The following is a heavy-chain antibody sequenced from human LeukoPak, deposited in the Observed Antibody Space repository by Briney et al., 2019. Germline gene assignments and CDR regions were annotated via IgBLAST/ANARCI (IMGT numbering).Heavy chain of an antibody. V-gene: IGHV3-30-3*01. J-gene: IGHJ4*02. CDR1: GFTFSSYA. D-gene: IGHD1-26*01. Sequence: PGESLRLSCAASGFTFSSYAMHWVRQAPGRGLEWVAVISYDGSNKYYADSVKGRFTISRDNAKNSLYLQMSSLRAEDTALYYCARVLGLVGARYFDYWGQGTLVTVSS. CDR2: ISYDGSNK. CDR3: ARVLGLVGARYFDY.